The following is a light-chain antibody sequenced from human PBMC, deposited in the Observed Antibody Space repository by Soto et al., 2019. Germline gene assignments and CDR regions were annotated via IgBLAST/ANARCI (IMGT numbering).Light chain of an antibody. J-gene: IGKJ5*01. V-gene: IGKV3-15*01. CDR1: QSVSSK. CDR3: QQYNTWPPIT. Sequence: EMVMAQSPATLSVSPGETATLSFSASQSVSSKLAWYQQKPGQSPTLLIYGASTRATGIPARFSGSGSGTEFTLTISSLQSEDFAVYYCQQYNTWPPITFGQGTRLEI. CDR2: GAS.